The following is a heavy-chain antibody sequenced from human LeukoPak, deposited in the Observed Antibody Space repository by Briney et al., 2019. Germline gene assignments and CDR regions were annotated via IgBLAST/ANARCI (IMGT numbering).Heavy chain of an antibody. J-gene: IGHJ5*02. Sequence: PSETLSLTCTVSGGSISSHYWSWIRQPPGKGLEWIGYIYYSESTNYNASLKSRVTISVDTSKNQFSLKLSSVTAADTAVYYCARDQGNMVRGVNFWFDPWGQGTLVTVSS. CDR1: GGSISSHY. D-gene: IGHD3-10*01. CDR2: IYYSEST. CDR3: ARDQGNMVRGVNFWFDP. V-gene: IGHV4-59*11.